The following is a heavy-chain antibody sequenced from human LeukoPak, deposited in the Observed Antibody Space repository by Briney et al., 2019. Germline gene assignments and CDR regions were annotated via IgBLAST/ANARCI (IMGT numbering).Heavy chain of an antibody. CDR2: ISGSGGST. J-gene: IGHJ4*02. CDR1: GFPFSRYA. V-gene: IGHV3-23*01. CDR3: AKDGVGATTGSDY. Sequence: GGSLRLSCAASGFPFSRYAMSWVRQAPGKGLEWVSAISGSGGSTYYADSVKGRFTISRDNSKNTLYLQMNSLRAEDTAVYYCAKDGVGATTGSDYWGQGTLVTVSS. D-gene: IGHD1-26*01.